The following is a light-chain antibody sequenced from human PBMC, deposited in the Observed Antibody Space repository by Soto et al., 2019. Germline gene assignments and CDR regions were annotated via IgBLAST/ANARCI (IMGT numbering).Light chain of an antibody. CDR2: AAT. CDR3: QQSYNTPYT. J-gene: IGKJ2*01. CDR1: QSISNY. Sequence: DIQMTQSPSSLCASVGDRVTVSCRASQSISNYLNWYQQEEGKAPKLLIYAATRLQSGVPSRFSGSASGTDFSLTITSLQPEDFATYYCQQSYNTPYTFGLGTRLEI. V-gene: IGKV1-39*01.